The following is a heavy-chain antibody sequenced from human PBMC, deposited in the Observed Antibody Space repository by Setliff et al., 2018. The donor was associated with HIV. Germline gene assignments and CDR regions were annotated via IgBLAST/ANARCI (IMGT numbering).Heavy chain of an antibody. V-gene: IGHV1-8*01. CDR1: XXTVTNVE. Sequence: ASVXXSXXXSXXTVTNVEMRWVRRXTGQGLEWMGGMNPNTGVSGYALKFPAXVTMTRDTSISTAYMELSSLTSEDTAVYYCASGKGVRGVIIRGGLDVWGKGTTVTVSS. CDR3: ASGKGVRGVIIRGGLDV. CDR2: MNPNTGVS. D-gene: IGHD3-10*01. J-gene: IGHJ6*04.